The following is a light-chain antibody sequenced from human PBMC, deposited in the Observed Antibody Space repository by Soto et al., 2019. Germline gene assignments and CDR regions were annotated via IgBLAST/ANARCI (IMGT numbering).Light chain of an antibody. CDR3: CSYAGAFTYV. J-gene: IGLJ1*01. V-gene: IGLV2-11*01. CDR2: DVS. Sequence: QSALTQPRSVSGSPGHSVTISCTGTSSDVGGYSYVSWYQQHPSKAPKLMISDVSKRPSGVPDRFSGSKFGNPASLTISGLQAEDEADYYCCSYAGAFTYVFGSGTKVTVL. CDR1: SSDVGGYSY.